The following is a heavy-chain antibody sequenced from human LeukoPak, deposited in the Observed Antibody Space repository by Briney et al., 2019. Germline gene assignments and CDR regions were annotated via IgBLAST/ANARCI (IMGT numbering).Heavy chain of an antibody. CDR3: AKFLGVSVWYGISGP. D-gene: IGHD3-10*01. CDR2: ISGSGGST. J-gene: IGHJ5*02. CDR1: GFTFSSFA. Sequence: PGGSLRLSCAASGFTFSSFAMSWVRQAPGKGLEWVSTISGSGGSTYYADSVKGRFTISRDNSKNTLYLQMNNLRAEDTAVYYCAKFLGVSVWYGISGPWGQGTLVTVSS. V-gene: IGHV3-23*01.